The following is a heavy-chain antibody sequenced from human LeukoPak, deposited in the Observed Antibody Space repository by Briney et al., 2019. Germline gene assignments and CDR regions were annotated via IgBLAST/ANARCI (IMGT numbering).Heavy chain of an antibody. Sequence: ASVKVSCKASGYTFTGYYLHWVRQTPGQGLEWVGWINPNSGGTNYAQKFQGRVTMTRDTSITTVYMELSRLRSDDTAVYYCSREDYWGQGTLVTVSS. CDR3: SREDY. V-gene: IGHV1-2*02. CDR2: INPNSGGT. J-gene: IGHJ4*02. CDR1: GYTFTGYY.